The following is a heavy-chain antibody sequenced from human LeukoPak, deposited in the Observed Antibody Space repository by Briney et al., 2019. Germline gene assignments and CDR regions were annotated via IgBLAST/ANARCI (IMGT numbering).Heavy chain of an antibody. V-gene: IGHV4-31*03. CDR1: GGSISSGGYY. CDR3: ARHEENIVVVVAADGGLDY. J-gene: IGHJ4*02. D-gene: IGHD2-15*01. Sequence: PSETLSLTCTVSGGSISSGGYYWSWIRQHPGKGLEWIGYIYYSGSTYYNPSLKSRVTISVDTSKNQFSLKLSSVTAADTAVYYCARHEENIVVVVAADGGLDYWGQGTLVTVSS. CDR2: IYYSGST.